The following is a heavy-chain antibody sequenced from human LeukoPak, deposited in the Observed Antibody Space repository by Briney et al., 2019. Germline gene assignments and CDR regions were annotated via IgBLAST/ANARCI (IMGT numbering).Heavy chain of an antibody. CDR2: IYYSGST. V-gene: IGHV4-31*03. Sequence: SETLSLTCTVSGGSISSGGYYWSWIRQHPGTGLEWIGYIYYSGSTYYNPSLKSRVIISVDRSKNQFSLKLSSVTAADTAVYYCARGFSWFDPWGQGTLVTVSS. CDR3: ARGFSWFDP. CDR1: GGSISSGGYY. J-gene: IGHJ5*02.